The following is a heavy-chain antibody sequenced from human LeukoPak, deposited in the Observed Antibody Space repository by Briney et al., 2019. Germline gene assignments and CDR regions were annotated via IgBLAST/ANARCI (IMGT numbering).Heavy chain of an antibody. CDR2: IYTSGST. J-gene: IGHJ4*02. CDR1: GVSISSSAYY. Sequence: SQTLSLTCSVSGVSISSSAYYWSWIRQPAGKGLEWIGRIYTSGSTDYNPSLKSRVIISRDTSKNEFFLKLSSVTAADTAVYYCARDSPPAYCSGGSCYFDYWGQGTLVTVSS. V-gene: IGHV4-61*02. D-gene: IGHD2-15*01. CDR3: ARDSPPAYCSGGSCYFDY.